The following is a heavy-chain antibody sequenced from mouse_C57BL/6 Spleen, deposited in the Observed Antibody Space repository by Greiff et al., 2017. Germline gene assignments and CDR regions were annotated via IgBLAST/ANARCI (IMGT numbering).Heavy chain of an antibody. Sequence: EVKLVESGGGLVQPGGSMKLSCAASGFTFSDAWMDWVRQSPEKGLEWVAEIRNKANNHATYYAESVKGRFPISRDDSKSSVYLQMNSLRAEDTGIYYCTRPGNYYAMDYWGQGTSVTVSS. V-gene: IGHV6-6*01. CDR1: GFTFSDAW. CDR2: IRNKANNHAT. CDR3: TRPGNYYAMDY. J-gene: IGHJ4*01.